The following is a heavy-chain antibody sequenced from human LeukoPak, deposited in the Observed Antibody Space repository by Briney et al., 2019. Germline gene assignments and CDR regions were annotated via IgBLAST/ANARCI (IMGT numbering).Heavy chain of an antibody. CDR3: ARSKDILTGYCFDY. D-gene: IGHD3-9*01. CDR2: IYCSGST. CDR1: GGSISSYY. J-gene: IGHJ4*02. V-gene: IGHV4-59*01. Sequence: SETLSLTCTVSGGSISSYYWSWIRQPPGKGLEWIGYIYCSGSTKYNPSLKSRVTISVDTSKKQFSLKLSSVTAADTAVYYCARSKDILTGYCFDYWGQGTLVTVSS.